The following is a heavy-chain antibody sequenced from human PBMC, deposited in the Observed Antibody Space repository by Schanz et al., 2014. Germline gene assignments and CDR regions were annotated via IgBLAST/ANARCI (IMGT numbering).Heavy chain of an antibody. CDR3: ARGLIAAAGGAFDY. V-gene: IGHV3-66*01. D-gene: IGHD6-13*01. CDR2: IYIGGNT. CDR1: GFSVGNKY. J-gene: IGHJ4*02. Sequence: EVKMVESGGGLVQPGGSLRLSCAASGFSVGNKYMNWVRQAPGKGLEWVSFIYIGGNTYYADSVKGRFTISRDNSKNTVYIQMNSLRAGDAAVYYCARGLIAAAGGAFDYWGQGTLVDVSA.